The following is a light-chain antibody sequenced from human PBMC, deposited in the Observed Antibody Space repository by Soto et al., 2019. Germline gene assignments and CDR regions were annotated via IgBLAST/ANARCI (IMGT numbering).Light chain of an antibody. CDR2: DVA. J-gene: IGLJ2*01. CDR1: SSDVGGYNY. Sequence: QSALTQPASVSGSPRQSITISCTGTSSDVGGYNYVSWYQQHPGKAPKLMIYDVATRPSGVSYSFSGSKSGNTASLTISGLQAEDEADYYCSSYTSRSVVVFGGGTKVTVL. V-gene: IGLV2-14*03. CDR3: SSYTSRSVVV.